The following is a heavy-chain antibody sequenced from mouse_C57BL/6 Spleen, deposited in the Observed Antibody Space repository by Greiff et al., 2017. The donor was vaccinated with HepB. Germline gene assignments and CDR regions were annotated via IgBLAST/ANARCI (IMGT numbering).Heavy chain of an antibody. CDR1: GFTFSSYG. J-gene: IGHJ3*01. D-gene: IGHD2-2*01. CDR2: ISSGGSYT. Sequence: EVMLVESGGDLVKPGGSLKLSCAASGFTFSSYGMSWVRQTPDKRLEWVATISSGGSYTYYPDSVKGRFTISRDNAKNTLYLQMSSLKSEDTAMYYGARPDYGYDWFAYWGQGTLVTVSA. CDR3: ARPDYGYDWFAY. V-gene: IGHV5-6*01.